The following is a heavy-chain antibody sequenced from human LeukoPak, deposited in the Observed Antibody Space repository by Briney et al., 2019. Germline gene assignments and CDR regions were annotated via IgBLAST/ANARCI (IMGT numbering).Heavy chain of an antibody. CDR3: ARETYYYDSSGYRSYYYYMDV. D-gene: IGHD3-22*01. CDR2: ISSSSSYI. CDR1: GFTFSSYS. J-gene: IGHJ6*03. V-gene: IGHV3-21*01. Sequence: GGSLRLSCAASGFTFSSYSMNWVRQAPGKGLEWVSSISSSSSYIYYADSVKGRFTISRDNAKNSLYLQMNSLRAEDTAVYYCARETYYYDSSGYRSYYYYMDVWGKGTTVTVPS.